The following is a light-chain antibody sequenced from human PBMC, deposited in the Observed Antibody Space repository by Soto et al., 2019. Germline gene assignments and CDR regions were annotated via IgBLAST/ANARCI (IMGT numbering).Light chain of an antibody. J-gene: IGLJ3*02. CDR2: LEVSGSY. Sequence: QPVLTQPSSASASLGSSVKLTCTLSSGRSHYTIAWHQQHPGKAPRYLMKLEVSGSYDKASGVPDRFSGSSSGADRSLSISNVQSEDEADYYCEAWDSNARVYGGGTQLTVL. CDR1: SGRSHYT. V-gene: IGLV4-60*03. CDR3: EAWDSNARV.